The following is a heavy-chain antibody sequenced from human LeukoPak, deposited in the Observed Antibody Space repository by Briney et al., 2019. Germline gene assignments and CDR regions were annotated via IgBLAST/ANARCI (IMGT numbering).Heavy chain of an antibody. Sequence: SETLSLTCAVYGGSFSGYYWSWIRQPPGKGLEWIGEINHSGSTNYNPSLKSRVTISVDTSKNQFSLKLSSVTAADTAVYYCARKAYNWYSSGRVATWSQGTLVTVSS. V-gene: IGHV4-34*01. J-gene: IGHJ4*02. CDR1: GGSFSGYY. D-gene: IGHD6-25*01. CDR3: ARKAYNWYSSGRVAT. CDR2: INHSGST.